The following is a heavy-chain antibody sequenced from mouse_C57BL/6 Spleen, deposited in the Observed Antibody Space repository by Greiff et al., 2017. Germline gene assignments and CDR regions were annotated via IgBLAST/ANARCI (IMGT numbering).Heavy chain of an antibody. V-gene: IGHV1-81*01. CDR1: GYTFTSYG. D-gene: IGHD2-3*01. CDR3: ARGDGYYNYAMDY. Sequence: VKVVESGAELARPGASVKLSCKASGYTFTSYGISWVKQRTGQGLEWIGEIYPRSGNTYYNEKFKGKATLTADKSSSTAYMELRSLTSEDSAVYFCARGDGYYNYAMDYWGQGTSVTVSS. J-gene: IGHJ4*01. CDR2: IYPRSGNT.